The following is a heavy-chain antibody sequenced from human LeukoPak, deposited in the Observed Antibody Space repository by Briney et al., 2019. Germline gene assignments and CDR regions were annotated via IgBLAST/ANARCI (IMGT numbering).Heavy chain of an antibody. D-gene: IGHD2-15*01. CDR3: AREAADSFDY. J-gene: IGHJ4*02. CDR1: PYTFTGYY. V-gene: IGHV1-2*02. Sequence: ASVHVSCKPSPYTFTGYYMHCLRQAPGQRPQWMGGINPNRGGTNYAQKFQGRVTMTRDTSISTAYMELSRLRSDDTAVYYCAREAADSFDYWGQGTLVAVSS. CDR2: INPNRGGT.